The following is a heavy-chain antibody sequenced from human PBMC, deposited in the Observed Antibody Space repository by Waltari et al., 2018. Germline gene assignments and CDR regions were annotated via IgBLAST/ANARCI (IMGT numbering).Heavy chain of an antibody. J-gene: IGHJ4*02. D-gene: IGHD3-9*01. CDR2: ISSSGSTI. Sequence: EVQLVESGGGLVQPGGSLRLSCAASGFTFSSYEMNWVRQAPGQGLEWVSYISSSGSTIYYADSVKGRFTISRDNAKNSLYLQMNSLRAEDTAVYYCARDKPLTGTTRIFHYDILTGYYRSYFDYWGQGTLVTVSS. CDR1: GFTFSSYE. CDR3: ARDKPLTGTTRIFHYDILTGYYRSYFDY. V-gene: IGHV3-48*03.